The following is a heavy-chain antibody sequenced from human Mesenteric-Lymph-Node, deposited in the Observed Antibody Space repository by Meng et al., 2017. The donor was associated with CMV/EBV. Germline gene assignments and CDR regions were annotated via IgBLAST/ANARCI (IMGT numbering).Heavy chain of an antibody. CDR2: INAGNGNT. CDR1: GYTFTSYA. CDR3: ARMAADLPIDY. J-gene: IGHJ4*02. D-gene: IGHD6-13*01. V-gene: IGHV1-3*01. Sequence: SCKASGYTFTSYAMHWVRQAPGQRLEWMGWINAGNGNTKYSQKFQGRVTITRDTSASTAYMELSSLRSEDTAVYYCARMAADLPIDYWGQGTLVTVSS.